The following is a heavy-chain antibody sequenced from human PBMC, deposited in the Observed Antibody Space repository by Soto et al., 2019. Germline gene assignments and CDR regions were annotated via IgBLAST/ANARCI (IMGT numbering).Heavy chain of an antibody. V-gene: IGHV4-61*08. Sequence: PSETLSLTCTVSGDSISSGDYYWSWIRQPPGKGLEWNGYMYTSGSTNYNPSLKSRVTMSVDTSKNLFSLKLSSVTAADTAVFYCATTNYDFWSGYYGWWFDPWGQGTLVTVSS. J-gene: IGHJ5*02. CDR3: ATTNYDFWSGYYGWWFDP. CDR2: MYTSGST. D-gene: IGHD3-3*01. CDR1: GDSISSGDYY.